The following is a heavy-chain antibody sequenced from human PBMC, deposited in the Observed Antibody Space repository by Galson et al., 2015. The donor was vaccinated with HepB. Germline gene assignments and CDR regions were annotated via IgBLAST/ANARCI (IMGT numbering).Heavy chain of an antibody. J-gene: IGHJ6*02. Sequence: SVKVSCKASGYTFTGYYMHWVRQAPGQGLEWMGWINPNSGGTNYAQKFQGRVTMTRDTSISTAYMELSRLRSDDTAVYYCARESQLWLHYYYGMDVWGQGTTVTVSS. CDR1: GYTFTGYY. CDR2: INPNSGGT. CDR3: ARESQLWLHYYYGMDV. D-gene: IGHD5-18*01. V-gene: IGHV1-2*02.